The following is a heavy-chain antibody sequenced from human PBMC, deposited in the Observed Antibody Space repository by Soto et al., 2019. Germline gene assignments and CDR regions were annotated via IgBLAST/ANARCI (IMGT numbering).Heavy chain of an antibody. V-gene: IGHV4-39*02. Sequence: ETLSLTCTVSGGSISSFYWGWLRQSPGKGLEWIGSVHHSVTTYYNPSLKGRVTISMDTSKNQFSLRLTSVTAADTAVYYCARDTSSTSLRAEYFQFWGQGTQVTVSS. D-gene: IGHD6-13*01. CDR1: GGSISSFY. J-gene: IGHJ1*01. CDR2: VHHSVTT. CDR3: ARDTSSTSLRAEYFQF.